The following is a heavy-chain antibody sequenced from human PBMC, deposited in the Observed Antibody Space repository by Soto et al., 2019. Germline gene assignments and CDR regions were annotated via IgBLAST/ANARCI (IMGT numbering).Heavy chain of an antibody. V-gene: IGHV3-23*01. D-gene: IGHD1-20*01. CDR3: AKAKNDYNWDNRPPFDY. CDR1: GFTLRNYA. CDR2: ISANDVGT. J-gene: IGHJ4*02. Sequence: LRLSCEASGFTLRNYAMTWVRQAPGKGLEWVSLISANDVGTYYAESVKTRFTISTDQSRSTVYLQMDSLRADDTAIYYCAKAKNDYNWDNRPPFDYWGQGTLVTVSS.